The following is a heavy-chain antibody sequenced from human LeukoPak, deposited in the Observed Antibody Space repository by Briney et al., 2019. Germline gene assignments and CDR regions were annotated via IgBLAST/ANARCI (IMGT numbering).Heavy chain of an antibody. CDR3: ARDRMQQRNFDY. Sequence: SETLSLTCTVSGDSFSSGGYYWSLIRQPPGKGLERIGYIYYNGNTNYNPSLKTRVTISVDTSKNHFSLKLSSVTAADTAVYYCARDRMQQRNFDYWGQGILVTVSS. V-gene: IGHV4-61*03. CDR2: IYYNGNT. CDR1: GDSFSSGGYY. J-gene: IGHJ4*02. D-gene: IGHD6-13*01.